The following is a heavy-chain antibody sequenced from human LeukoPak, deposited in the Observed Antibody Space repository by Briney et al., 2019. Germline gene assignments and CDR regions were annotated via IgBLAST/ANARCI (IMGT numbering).Heavy chain of an antibody. D-gene: IGHD3-10*01. CDR3: ARELGFGELFFDY. J-gene: IGHJ4*02. CDR1: GYTFTSYA. V-gene: IGHV1-2*02. CDR2: INPNSGGT. Sequence: ASVKVSCKASGYTFTSYAMHWVRQAPGQGFEWMGWINPNSGGTNCAQRFQGRVTMTRDTSISTAYMELSRLRSDDTAVYYCARELGFGELFFDYWGQGTLVTVSS.